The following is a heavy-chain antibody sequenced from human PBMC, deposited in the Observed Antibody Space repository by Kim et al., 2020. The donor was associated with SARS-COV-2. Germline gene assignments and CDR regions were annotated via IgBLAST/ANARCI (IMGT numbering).Heavy chain of an antibody. CDR1: GGSISSYY. V-gene: IGHV4-59*01. J-gene: IGHJ4*02. CDR2: IYYSGST. D-gene: IGHD3-10*01. Sequence: SETLSLTCTVSGGSISSYYWSWIRQPPGKVLEWIGYIYYSGSTNYNPSLKSRVTISVDTSKNQFSLKLSSVTAADTAVYYCARGTSNYYGSGSKIREYYFDYWGQGTLVTVSS. CDR3: ARGTSNYYGSGSKIREYYFDY.